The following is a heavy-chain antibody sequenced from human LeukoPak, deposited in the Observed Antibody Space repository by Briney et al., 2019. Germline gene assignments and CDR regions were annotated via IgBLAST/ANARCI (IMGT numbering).Heavy chain of an antibody. J-gene: IGHJ4*02. V-gene: IGHV4-39*01. CDR1: GGSISSSTYY. Sequence: PSETLSLTCTVSGGSISSSTYYWGWIRQPPGKGREWIGSIYYRGNTYYNPSLKSRVTISVDTSRNQFSLKLTSVTAADTAVYYCARIEKWVYYFDYWGQGTLVTVSS. CDR3: ARIEKWVYYFDY. CDR2: IYYRGNT. D-gene: IGHD2-8*01.